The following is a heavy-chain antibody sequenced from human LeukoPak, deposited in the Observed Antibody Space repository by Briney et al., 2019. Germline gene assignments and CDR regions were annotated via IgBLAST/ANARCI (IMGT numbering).Heavy chain of an antibody. V-gene: IGHV1-2*02. D-gene: IGHD3-3*01. CDR2: IDPNSGGT. Sequence: GASVKVSCKASGYTFTAYYIHWVRQAPGQGLQWMGWIDPNSGGTNYAQKFQGRVTMTRDTSISTAYMELSRLRSDDTAVYYCARGGRTFFGVLNDWGQGARVTVSS. CDR1: GYTFTAYY. CDR3: ARGGRTFFGVLND. J-gene: IGHJ4*02.